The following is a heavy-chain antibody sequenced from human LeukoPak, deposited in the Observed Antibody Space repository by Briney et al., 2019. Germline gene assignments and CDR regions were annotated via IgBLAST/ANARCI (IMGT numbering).Heavy chain of an antibody. D-gene: IGHD2-8*01. CDR3: STDPRLLMY. CDR2: ISSSGSTI. CDR1: GFTFSSYE. V-gene: IGHV3-48*03. Sequence: GGSLRLSCAASGFTFSSYEMNWVRQAPGKGLEWVSYISSSGSTIYYADSAKGRFTISRDNAKNSLYLQMNSLRPEDTAQYYCSTDPRLLMYWGHGTLVTVSS. J-gene: IGHJ4*01.